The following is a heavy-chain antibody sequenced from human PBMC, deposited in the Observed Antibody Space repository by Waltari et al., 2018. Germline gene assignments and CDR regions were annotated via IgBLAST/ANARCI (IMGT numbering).Heavy chain of an antibody. Sequence: QVQLQESGPGLVKPSETLSLTCTVSGGSISSYYWSWIRQPPGTGLEWIGYIYTSGSTNYNPSLKSRVTISVDTSKNQFSLKLSSVTAADTAVYYCARWTRYYDSSGYYESAFDYWGQGTLVTVSS. CDR3: ARWTRYYDSSGYYESAFDY. J-gene: IGHJ4*02. CDR2: IYTSGST. CDR1: GGSISSYY. D-gene: IGHD3-22*01. V-gene: IGHV4-4*09.